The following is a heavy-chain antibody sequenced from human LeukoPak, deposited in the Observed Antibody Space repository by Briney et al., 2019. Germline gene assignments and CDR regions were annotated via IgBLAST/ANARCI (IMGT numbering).Heavy chain of an antibody. CDR1: GFTFSSYS. Sequence: GGSLRLSCAASGFTFSSYSMNWVRQAPGKGLEWVSSISSSSSYIYYADSVKGRFTISRDNAKNSLYLQMNSLRAEDTAVYYCARPIFGVVRSYYYYMDAWGKGTTVTVSS. CDR3: ARPIFGVVRSYYYYMDA. V-gene: IGHV3-21*01. CDR2: ISSSSSYI. J-gene: IGHJ6*03. D-gene: IGHD3-3*01.